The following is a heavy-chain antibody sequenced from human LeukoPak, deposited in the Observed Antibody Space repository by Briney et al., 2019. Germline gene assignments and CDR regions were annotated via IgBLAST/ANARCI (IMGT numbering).Heavy chain of an antibody. CDR2: ISYDGSNK. J-gene: IGHJ4*02. CDR1: GFTFSSYG. Sequence: GGSLRLSCAASGFTFSSYGMHWVRQAPGKGLEWVAVISYDGSNKYYADSVKGRFTISRDNSKNTLYLQMNSLRAEDTAVYYCAKWLRRQQRGQYFDYWGQGTLVTVSS. CDR3: AKWLRRQQRGQYFDY. D-gene: IGHD6-13*01. V-gene: IGHV3-30*18.